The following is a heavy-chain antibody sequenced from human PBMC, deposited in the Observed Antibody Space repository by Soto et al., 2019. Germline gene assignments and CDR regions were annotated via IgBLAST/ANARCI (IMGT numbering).Heavy chain of an antibody. CDR2: INWNGGNT. CDR1: GFTFDDHG. J-gene: IGHJ3*02. D-gene: IGHD1-1*01. CDR3: ARDLGYGTYSGPNDAFDI. Sequence: EVQLVESGGRVVRPGRSLRLSCAASGFTFDDHGMSWVRQAPGKGLEWVSAINWNGGNTGYADSVKGRFTISRDNAKNSLYLQMNSLRAEDTALYYCARDLGYGTYSGPNDAFDIWGQGTMVTVSS. V-gene: IGHV3-20*04.